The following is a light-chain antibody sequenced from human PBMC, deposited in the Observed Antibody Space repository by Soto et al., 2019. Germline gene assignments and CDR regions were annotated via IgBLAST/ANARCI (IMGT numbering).Light chain of an antibody. CDR1: QSVSTN. CDR3: QQYNDLLT. CDR2: GAS. V-gene: IGKV3-15*01. J-gene: IGKJ4*01. Sequence: EIGMTQSPATLSVSPGERATLSCRASQSVSTNLAWYQHKPGQAPRFLIYGASTRATGIPARFSGSGSGTEFTLTISSLQSEDSAVYYCQQYNDLLTFGGGTKVEIK.